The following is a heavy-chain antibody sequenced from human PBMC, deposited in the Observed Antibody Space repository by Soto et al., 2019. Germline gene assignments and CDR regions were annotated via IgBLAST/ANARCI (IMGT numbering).Heavy chain of an antibody. CDR1: GASIGRGGYY. CDR2: IHFSGET. V-gene: IGHV4-31*03. CDR3: ARDQGGDLDY. D-gene: IGHD2-21*01. J-gene: IGHJ4*02. Sequence: QVQLQESGPGLMKPSQTLSLTCTVSGASIGRGGYYWTWIRQHPGKALEWMGHIHFSGETNYNPSLMGRLTMSIDTSTNQFSLNLAAVTSADTAMYYGARDQGGDLDYWGQGTLGTVYS.